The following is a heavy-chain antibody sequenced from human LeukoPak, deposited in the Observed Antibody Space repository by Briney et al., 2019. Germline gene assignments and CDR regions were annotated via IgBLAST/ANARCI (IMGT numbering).Heavy chain of an antibody. V-gene: IGHV1-69*13. CDR3: ARVRESSTTDSKYYYYYMDV. J-gene: IGHJ6*03. D-gene: IGHD3-10*01. CDR1: GGTFSNYA. Sequence: ASVKVSCKASGGTFSNYAISWVRQAPGQGLEWMGGIIPIFGTANYAQKFQGRVTITADESTSTAYMELSSLRSEDTAVYYCARVRESSTTDSKYYYYYMDVWGKGTTVTISS. CDR2: IIPIFGTA.